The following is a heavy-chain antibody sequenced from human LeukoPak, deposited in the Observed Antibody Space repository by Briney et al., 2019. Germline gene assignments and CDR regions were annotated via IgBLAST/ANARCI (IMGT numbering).Heavy chain of an antibody. Sequence: SETLSLTCAVSGYSISSGYYWGWIRPPPGKGLEWIGSIYHSESTHYNPSLKSRDTISVDSSKNQFSLKLTSVTAADTAVYYCARVAAVAVKYYFDYWGQGTLVIVSS. J-gene: IGHJ4*02. V-gene: IGHV4-38-2*01. D-gene: IGHD6-19*01. CDR2: IYHSEST. CDR3: ARVAAVAVKYYFDY. CDR1: GYSISSGYY.